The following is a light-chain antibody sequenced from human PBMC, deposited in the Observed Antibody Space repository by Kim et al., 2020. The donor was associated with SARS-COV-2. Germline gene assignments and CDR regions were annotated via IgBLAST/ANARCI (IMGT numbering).Light chain of an antibody. CDR2: DAS. J-gene: IGKJ5*01. Sequence: WAAGGRAALSCRASQSVSSYLAWYQQKPGQAPRLLIYDASNRATGIPARFSGSGSGTDFTLTISSLEPEDFAVYYCQQRSNWITFGQGTRLEIK. CDR3: QQRSNWIT. V-gene: IGKV3-11*01. CDR1: QSVSSY.